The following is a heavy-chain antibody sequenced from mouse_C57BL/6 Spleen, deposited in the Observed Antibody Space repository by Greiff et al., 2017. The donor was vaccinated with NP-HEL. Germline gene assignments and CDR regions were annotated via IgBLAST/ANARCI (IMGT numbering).Heavy chain of an antibody. CDR3: ARFFYYYGSSYDYFDY. Sequence: QVQLQQSGAELMKPGASVKLSCKATGYTFTGYWIEWVKQRPGHGLEWIGEILPGSGSTNYNEKFKGKATFTADTSSNTAYMQLSSLTTEDSAIYYCARFFYYYGSSYDYFDYWGQGTTLTVSS. CDR1: GYTFTGYW. V-gene: IGHV1-9*01. J-gene: IGHJ2*01. D-gene: IGHD1-1*01. CDR2: ILPGSGST.